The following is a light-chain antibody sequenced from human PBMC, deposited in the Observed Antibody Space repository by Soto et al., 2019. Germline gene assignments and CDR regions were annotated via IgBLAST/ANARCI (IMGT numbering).Light chain of an antibody. CDR2: DVS. Sequence: QSALTQPASVSGSPGQSITISCTGTSSDVGGYNYVSWYQQHPGKAPKLMIYDVSNRPSGVSNRFSGSKSGNTASLTISGLQAEAEGDYFCSSDTSSSTLLYVFGAGTKVTVL. V-gene: IGLV2-14*01. J-gene: IGLJ1*01. CDR1: SSDVGGYNY. CDR3: SSDTSSSTLLYV.